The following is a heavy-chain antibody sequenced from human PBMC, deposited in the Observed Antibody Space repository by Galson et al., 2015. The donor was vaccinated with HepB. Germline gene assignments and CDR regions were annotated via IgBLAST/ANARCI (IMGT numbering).Heavy chain of an antibody. Sequence: SLRLSCAASGFTFRSSGMHGVRQSPGTRVEWLEVIWKDGSNKYYADSVKGRFTISRDNSKNILYLQINNLRAEDTATYYCAREGLVWLASLDIWGQGTMVTVSS. V-gene: IGHV3-33*01. D-gene: IGHD2-21*01. J-gene: IGHJ3*02. CDR3: AREGLVWLASLDI. CDR2: IWKDGSNK. CDR1: GFTFRSSG.